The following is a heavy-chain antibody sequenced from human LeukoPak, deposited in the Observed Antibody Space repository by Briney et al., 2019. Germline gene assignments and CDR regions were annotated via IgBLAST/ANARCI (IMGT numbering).Heavy chain of an antibody. CDR2: FYASGGT. Sequence: PSETLSLTCTVSGGSISSGGYFWSCIRQPAGKGLEWIGRFYASGGTNYNPSLKSRATISVDTSKNQFFRKLSSVTAADTAVYNCARYGYCSGGSCYPYNWFDPWGQGTLVTVSS. J-gene: IGHJ5*02. V-gene: IGHV4-61*02. CDR3: ARYGYCSGGSCYPYNWFDP. D-gene: IGHD2-15*01. CDR1: GGSISSGGYF.